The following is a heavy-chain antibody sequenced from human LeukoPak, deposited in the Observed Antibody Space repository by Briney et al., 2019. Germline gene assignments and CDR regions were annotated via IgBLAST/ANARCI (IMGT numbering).Heavy chain of an antibody. J-gene: IGHJ3*02. Sequence: PGGSLRLSCAASGLTFSSHEMNWVRQAPGKGLEWVSYISRSGSTIYYAHSVKGRFTISRDNAKNSLYLQMNSLRAEDTAVYYCATGDYGAFDIWGQGTMVTVSS. V-gene: IGHV3-48*03. CDR2: ISRSGSTI. CDR3: ATGDYGAFDI. D-gene: IGHD4-17*01. CDR1: GLTFSSHE.